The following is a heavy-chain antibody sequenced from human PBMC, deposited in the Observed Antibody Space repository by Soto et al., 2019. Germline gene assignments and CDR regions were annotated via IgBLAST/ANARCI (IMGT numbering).Heavy chain of an antibody. D-gene: IGHD1-26*01. CDR3: AREVRGLGATYYAFDI. CDR1: GYTFTSYY. J-gene: IGHJ3*02. Sequence: ASVKVSCKASGYTFTSYYMHWVRQAPGQGLEWMGIINPSGGSTSYAQKFQGRVTMTRDTSTSTVYMELSSLRSEDTAVYYCAREVRGLGATYYAFDIWGQGTMVTVSS. V-gene: IGHV1-46*01. CDR2: INPSGGST.